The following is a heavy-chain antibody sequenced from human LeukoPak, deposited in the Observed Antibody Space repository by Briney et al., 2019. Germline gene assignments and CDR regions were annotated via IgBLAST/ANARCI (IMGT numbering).Heavy chain of an antibody. V-gene: IGHV4-59*12. D-gene: IGHD3-16*02. J-gene: IGHJ4*02. CDR2: IYYSGST. CDR1: GGSISSYY. Sequence: SETLSLTCTVSGGSISSYYWSWIRQPPGKGLEWIGYIYYSGSTNYNPSLKSRVTISVDTSKNQFSLKLSSVTAADTAVYYCARGWELSDWGQGTLVTVSS. CDR3: ARGWELSD.